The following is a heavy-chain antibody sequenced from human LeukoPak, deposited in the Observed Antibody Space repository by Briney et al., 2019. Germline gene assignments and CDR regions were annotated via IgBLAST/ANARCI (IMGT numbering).Heavy chain of an antibody. J-gene: IGHJ4*02. CDR2: ISGSDGST. V-gene: IGHV3-23*01. Sequence: GGSLRLSCAASGFTFSSYAMNWVRQAPGKGLEWVSAISGSDGSTYYADSVKGRFAISRDNSKNTLYLQMNSLRAEDTAVYYCAKSKVVAATMGRFDYWGQGTLVTVSS. CDR1: GFTFSSYA. D-gene: IGHD2-15*01. CDR3: AKSKVVAATMGRFDY.